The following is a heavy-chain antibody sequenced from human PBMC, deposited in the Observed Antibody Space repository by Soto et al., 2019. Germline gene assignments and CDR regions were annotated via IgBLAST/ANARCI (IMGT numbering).Heavy chain of an antibody. CDR1: GYTFTSYD. D-gene: IGHD5-18*01. J-gene: IGHJ4*02. CDR2: MNPNSNNT. CDR3: ARNVDTAMVNFDY. Sequence: QVQLVQSGAEVKKPGASVKVSCKASGYTFTSYDIYWVRQATGQGLEWMGWMNPNSNNTGYAQKFQGRVTMTRNTSISTAYMELSSPISEDTAVYYGARNVDTAMVNFDYCGQGTLVTVSS. V-gene: IGHV1-8*01.